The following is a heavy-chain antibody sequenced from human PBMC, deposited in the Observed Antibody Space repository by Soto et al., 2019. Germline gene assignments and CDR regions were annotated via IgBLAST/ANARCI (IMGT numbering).Heavy chain of an antibody. V-gene: IGHV2-5*02. Sequence: QITLKESGPTLVKPTQTLTLTCTFSGFSLSTSGVGVGWIRQPPGKALEWLALIYWDDDKRYSPSLKSRLTFTKDSSKNQVVLTMTNMDPVDAATYYCAHRQHLGDRDYWGQGTLVTVSS. CDR2: IYWDDDK. J-gene: IGHJ4*02. D-gene: IGHD3-16*01. CDR1: GFSLSTSGVG. CDR3: AHRQHLGDRDY.